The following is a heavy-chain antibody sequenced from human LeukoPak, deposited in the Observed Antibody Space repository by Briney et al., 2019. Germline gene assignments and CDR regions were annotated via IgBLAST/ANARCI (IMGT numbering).Heavy chain of an antibody. CDR3: ARDILLWFGEPSY. V-gene: IGHV3-30*04. Sequence: GGSLRLSCAASGFIFSNYAMHWVRQAPGKGLEWVAVISYDGSNKYYADSVKGRFTISRGNSKNTLYLQMNSLRAEDTAVYYCARDILLWFGEPSYWGQGTLVTVSS. J-gene: IGHJ4*01. CDR1: GFIFSNYA. CDR2: ISYDGSNK. D-gene: IGHD3-10*01.